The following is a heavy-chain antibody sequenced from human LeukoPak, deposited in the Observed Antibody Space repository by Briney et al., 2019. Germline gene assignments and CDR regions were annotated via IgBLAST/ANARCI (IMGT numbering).Heavy chain of an antibody. Sequence: SETLSHTCTVSGGSISSYYWSWIRQPPGKGLEWIGYIYYSGSTNYNPSLKSRVTISVDTSKNQFSLKLSSVTAADTAVYYCARSRTRGAFDIWGQGTMVTVSS. V-gene: IGHV4-59*08. J-gene: IGHJ3*02. CDR2: IYYSGST. CDR1: GGSISSYY. D-gene: IGHD1-14*01. CDR3: ARSRTRGAFDI.